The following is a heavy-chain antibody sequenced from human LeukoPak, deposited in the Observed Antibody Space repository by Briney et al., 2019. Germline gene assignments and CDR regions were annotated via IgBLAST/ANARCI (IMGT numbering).Heavy chain of an antibody. CDR1: GGSISGYY. V-gene: IGHV4-59*01. J-gene: IGHJ6*03. Sequence: SETLSLTCTVSGGSISGYYWSWIRQPPGKGLEWIGCIYYSGSTNYNPSLKSRVTISVDTSKNQFSLKLSSMTAADTAVYYCARALVEPYYMDVWGKGTTVTVSS. CDR3: ARALVEPYYMDV. CDR2: IYYSGST. D-gene: IGHD3-16*01.